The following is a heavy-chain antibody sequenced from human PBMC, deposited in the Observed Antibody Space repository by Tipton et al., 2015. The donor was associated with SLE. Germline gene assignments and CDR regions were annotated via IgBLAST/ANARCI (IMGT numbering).Heavy chain of an antibody. Sequence: TLSLTCTVSGGSSSGYYWGWIRQPPGKGLEWIGSINHSGSTYYNPSLKSRVTISVDTSKNQFSLKLSSVTAADTAVYYCARGLGVVVAVAFDIWGQGTMVTVSS. D-gene: IGHD2-15*01. CDR2: INHSGST. CDR3: ARGLGVVVAVAFDI. J-gene: IGHJ3*02. V-gene: IGHV4-38-2*02. CDR1: GGSSSGYY.